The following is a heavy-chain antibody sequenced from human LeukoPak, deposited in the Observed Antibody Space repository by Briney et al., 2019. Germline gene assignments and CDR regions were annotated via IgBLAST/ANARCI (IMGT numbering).Heavy chain of an antibody. V-gene: IGHV1-8*02. CDR2: MNPNSGNT. D-gene: IGHD2-2*01. CDR3: ARRVVGFDY. J-gene: IGHJ4*02. CDR1: GYTFTGYY. Sequence: ASVKVSCKASGYTFTGYYMHWVRQATGQGLEWMGWMNPNSGNTGYAQKFQGRVTMTRNTSISTAYMELSSLRSEDTAVYYCARRVVGFDYWGQGTLVTVSS.